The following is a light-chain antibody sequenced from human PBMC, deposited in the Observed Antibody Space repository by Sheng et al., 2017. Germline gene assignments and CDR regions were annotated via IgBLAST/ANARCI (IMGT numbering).Light chain of an antibody. V-gene: IGKV1-12*01. J-gene: IGKJ2*01. Sequence: DVQMSQSPSSVSASVGDSVTITCRASQGVGKWLAWYQQKPGKAPRLLIYGASTLQTGVAPRFTGYGYGTDFTLTISSVQPEDAATYSCQQANIFPYTFGQGTKLEIK. CDR3: QQANIFPYT. CDR2: GAS. CDR1: QGVGKW.